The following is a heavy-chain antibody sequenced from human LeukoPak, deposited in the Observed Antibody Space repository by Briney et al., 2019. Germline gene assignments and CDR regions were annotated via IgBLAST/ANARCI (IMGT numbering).Heavy chain of an antibody. V-gene: IGHV1-18*01. CDR2: ISVYNGNT. D-gene: IGHD2-15*01. CDR1: GYTFTSYG. CDR3: ARVVVVAATPDYYYGMDV. J-gene: IGHJ6*02. Sequence: ASVKVSCKASGYTFTSYGINWVRQAPGQGLEWMGWISVYNGNTKYAQKLQGRVTMTTDTSTSTAYMELRSLHSGDTAVYYCARVVVVAATPDYYYGMDVWGQGTTVTVSS.